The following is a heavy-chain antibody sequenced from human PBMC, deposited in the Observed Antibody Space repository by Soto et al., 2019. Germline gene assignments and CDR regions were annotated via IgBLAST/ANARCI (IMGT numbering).Heavy chain of an antibody. D-gene: IGHD3-22*01. V-gene: IGHV3-21*01. Sequence: GGSLRLSCAASGFTFSSYSMNWVRQAPGKGLEWVSSISSSSSYIYYADSVKGRFTISRDNAKNSLYLQMNSLRAEDTAVYYCASEYTYYYDSSGPGPDDAFDIWGQGTMVTV. CDR2: ISSSSSYI. CDR1: GFTFSSYS. J-gene: IGHJ3*02. CDR3: ASEYTYYYDSSGPGPDDAFDI.